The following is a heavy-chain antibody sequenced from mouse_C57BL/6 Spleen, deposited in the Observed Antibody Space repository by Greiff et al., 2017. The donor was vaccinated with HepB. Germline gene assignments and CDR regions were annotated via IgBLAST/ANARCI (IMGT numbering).Heavy chain of an antibody. D-gene: IGHD2-5*01. CDR3: ASSYYSNYGAMDY. Sequence: EVNVVESGGGLVQPGGSLKLSCAASGFTFSDYYMYWVRQTPEKRLEWVAYISNGGGSTYYPDTVKGRFTISRDNAKNTLYLQMSRLKSEDTAMYYCASSYYSNYGAMDYWGQGTSVTVSS. CDR1: GFTFSDYY. CDR2: ISNGGGST. V-gene: IGHV5-12*01. J-gene: IGHJ4*01.